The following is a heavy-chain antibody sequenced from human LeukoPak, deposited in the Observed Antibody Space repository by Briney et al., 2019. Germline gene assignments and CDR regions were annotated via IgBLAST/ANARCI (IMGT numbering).Heavy chain of an antibody. Sequence: PGASVKVSCKASGYTFTGYYMHWVRQAPGQGLEWMGWINPNSGGTNYAQKSQGRVTMTRDTSISTAYMELSRLRSDDTAMYYCAKGNSIAAAGYWGQGTLVTVSS. V-gene: IGHV1-2*02. CDR1: GYTFTGYY. J-gene: IGHJ4*02. CDR3: AKGNSIAAAGY. D-gene: IGHD6-13*01. CDR2: INPNSGGT.